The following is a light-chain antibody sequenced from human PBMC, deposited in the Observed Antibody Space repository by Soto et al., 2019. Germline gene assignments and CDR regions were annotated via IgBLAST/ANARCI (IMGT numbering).Light chain of an antibody. Sequence: EVVITQSPATLSVSPGERATLSCRASQSVSSNFFAWYQQKPGQAPRLVIYGASSRPTGIPDRFSGSGSETDFTLTISRLEPEDFAVYYCQHFGTFGQGTKVDIK. CDR3: QHFGT. V-gene: IGKV3-20*01. CDR2: GAS. CDR1: QSVSSNF. J-gene: IGKJ1*01.